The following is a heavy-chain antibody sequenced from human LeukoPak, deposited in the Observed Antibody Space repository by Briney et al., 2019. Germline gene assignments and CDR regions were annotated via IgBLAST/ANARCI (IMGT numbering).Heavy chain of an antibody. CDR3: ARDNGGFDY. Sequence: GGSLRLSCAASGFTFSSYSMNWVRQAPGKGLEWLSYITSSSSTMYYADSVKGRSTISRDNAKNSLYLQMHSLRAEDTAVYYCARDNGGFDYWGQGTLVTVSS. CDR1: GFTFSSYS. CDR2: ITSSSSTM. D-gene: IGHD4-23*01. V-gene: IGHV3-48*04. J-gene: IGHJ4*02.